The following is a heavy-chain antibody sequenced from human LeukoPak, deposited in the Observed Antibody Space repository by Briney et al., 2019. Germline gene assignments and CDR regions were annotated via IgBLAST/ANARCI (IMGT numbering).Heavy chain of an antibody. D-gene: IGHD3-22*01. J-gene: IGHJ3*02. CDR1: GGSFSGYY. CDR2: INHSGST. Sequence: PSETLSLTCAVYGGSFSGYYWSWIRQPPGKGLEWIGEINHSGSTNYNPSLKSRVTISVDTSKNQFSLKLSSVTAADTAVYYSARAVDDYDDAFDIWGQGTMVTVSS. CDR3: ARAVDDYDDAFDI. V-gene: IGHV4-34*01.